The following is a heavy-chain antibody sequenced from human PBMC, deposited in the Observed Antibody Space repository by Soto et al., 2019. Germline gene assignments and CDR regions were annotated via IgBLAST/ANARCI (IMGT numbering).Heavy chain of an antibody. J-gene: IGHJ4*02. V-gene: IGHV4-28*01. CDR3: ARNTTVTTYFYY. D-gene: IGHD4-17*01. CDR2: IFYTGST. CDR1: GSSISSINW. Sequence: SETLSLTCAVSGSSISSINWWVWIRQPPGKGLEWIGYIFYTGSTYYNPSLKSRVTMSVDTSKNEFSLKVTSVTAVDTAVYYCARNTTVTTYFYYWGLGTLVTVSS.